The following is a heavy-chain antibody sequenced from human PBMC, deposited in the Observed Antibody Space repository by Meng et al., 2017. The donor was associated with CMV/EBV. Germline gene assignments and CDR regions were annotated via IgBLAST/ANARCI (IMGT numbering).Heavy chain of an antibody. CDR1: GFTFSNAW. CDR3: TTQIVVVPAATAYFDY. Sequence: GESLKISCAASGFTFSNAWLSWVRPAPGKGLEWVGRIKSKTDGGTTDYAAPVKGRFTISRDDSKNTLYLQMNSLKTEDAAVYYCTTQIVVVPAATAYFDYWGQGTLVTVSS. CDR2: IKSKTDGGTT. D-gene: IGHD2-2*01. V-gene: IGHV3-15*01. J-gene: IGHJ4*02.